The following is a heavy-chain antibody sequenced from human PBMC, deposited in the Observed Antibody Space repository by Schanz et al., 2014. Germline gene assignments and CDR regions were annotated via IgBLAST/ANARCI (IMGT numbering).Heavy chain of an antibody. CDR1: GFTFSSYA. V-gene: IGHV3-66*02. CDR3: ARLDPYCRSGTCSRAFDF. Sequence: EVQLLESGGGLVQPGGSLRLSCAASGFTFSSYAMSCVRQAPGRGLEWVSIIFTDGRTYYADSVKGRFTISRDSSKNTLFLQMNSLRTEDTAVYYCARLDPYCRSGTCSRAFDFWGQGTLVNVSS. D-gene: IGHD2-15*01. J-gene: IGHJ4*02. CDR2: IFTDGRT.